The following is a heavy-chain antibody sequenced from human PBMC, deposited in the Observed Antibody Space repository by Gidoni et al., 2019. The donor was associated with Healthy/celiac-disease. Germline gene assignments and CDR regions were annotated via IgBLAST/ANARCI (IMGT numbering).Heavy chain of an antibody. CDR2: IYSGGST. D-gene: IGHD3-10*01. V-gene: IGHV3-66*02. CDR3: ASTQRRITMVRGVSPFDY. J-gene: IGHJ4*02. Sequence: EVQLVESGGGLVQPGGSLRLSCAASGFTVSSNYMSWVRQAPGKGLEWVSVIYSGGSTYYADSVKGRFTISRDNSKNTLYLQMNSLRAEDTAVYYCASTQRRITMVRGVSPFDYWGQGTLVTVSS. CDR1: GFTVSSNY.